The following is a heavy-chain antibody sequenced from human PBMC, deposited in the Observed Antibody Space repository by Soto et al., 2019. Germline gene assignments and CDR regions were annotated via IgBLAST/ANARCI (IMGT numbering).Heavy chain of an antibody. CDR1: GYTFASYD. CDR2: ISAYSGNT. J-gene: IGHJ4*02. CDR3: ARDAPPADY. V-gene: IGHV1-18*01. Sequence: QVQLVQSGAEVKKPGASVKVSCKASGYTFASYDISWVRQAPGQGLEWMGWISAYSGNTNYAQKLQGRVTMTTDTSTSTAYMRPASLRPDGTAVYYCARDAPPADYWRQGTLVTVSS.